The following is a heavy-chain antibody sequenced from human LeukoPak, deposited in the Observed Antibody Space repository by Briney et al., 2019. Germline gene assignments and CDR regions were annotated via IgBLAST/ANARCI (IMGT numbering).Heavy chain of an antibody. CDR2: IYTSGST. CDR3: ARNDFWSGNDAFDI. CDR1: GGSISSGSYY. J-gene: IGHJ3*02. Sequence: SETLSLTCTVSGGSISSGSYYWSWIRQPAGKGLEWIGRIYTSGSTNYNPSLKSRVTISVDTSKYQFSLKLSSVTAADTAVYYCARNDFWSGNDAFDIWGQGTMVTVSS. D-gene: IGHD3-3*01. V-gene: IGHV4-61*02.